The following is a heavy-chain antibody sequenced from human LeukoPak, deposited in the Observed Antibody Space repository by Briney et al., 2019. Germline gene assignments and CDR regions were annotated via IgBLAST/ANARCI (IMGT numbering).Heavy chain of an antibody. V-gene: IGHV1-18*01. CDR3: ASLKNYYDSSGYLVTDAFDI. J-gene: IGHJ3*02. CDR1: GYTFTSYG. CDR2: ISAYNGNT. D-gene: IGHD3-22*01. Sequence: ASVKVSCKASGYTFTSYGISWVRQAPGQGLEWMGWISAYNGNTNYAQKLQGRVTMTTDTSTSTAYMELRSLRSDDTVVYYCASLKNYYDSSGYLVTDAFDIWGQGTMVTVSS.